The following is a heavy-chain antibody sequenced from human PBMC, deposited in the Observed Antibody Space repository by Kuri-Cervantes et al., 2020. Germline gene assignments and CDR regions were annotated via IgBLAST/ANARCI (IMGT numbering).Heavy chain of an antibody. CDR3: ARARGYRNYGMDV. V-gene: IGHV4-61*01. J-gene: IGHJ6*02. CDR2: IYYSGST. CDR1: GGSVSSGSYY. Sequence: GSLRLSCTVSGGSVSSGSYYWSWIRQPPGKGLEWIGYIYYSGSTNYNPSLKSRVTISVDTSKNQFSLKLSSVTAADTAVYYCARARGYRNYGMDVWGQGTTVTVSS. D-gene: IGHD5-18*01.